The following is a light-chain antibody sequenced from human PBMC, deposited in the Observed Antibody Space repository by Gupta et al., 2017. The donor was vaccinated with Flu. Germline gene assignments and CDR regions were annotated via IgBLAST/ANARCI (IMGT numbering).Light chain of an antibody. CDR1: QSVSNRY. CDR3: QGDASSPFT. J-gene: IGKJ2*01. CDR2: GPS. V-gene: IGKV3-20*01. Sequence: EIVFTPSQGTLSLSPGERATLSFSASQSVSNRYLAWYQQKPAQAPRLLIYGPSTRAAGIPDRSSASESGTDFTLTVNRLKLKAFAVNYCQGDASSPFTFGPGTKLEVK.